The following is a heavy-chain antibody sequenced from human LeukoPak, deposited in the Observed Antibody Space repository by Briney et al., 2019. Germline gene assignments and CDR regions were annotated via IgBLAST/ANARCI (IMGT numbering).Heavy chain of an antibody. CDR3: ARGRWLQSYSAFDI. CDR2: IIPILGIA. D-gene: IGHD5-24*01. Sequence: GASVKVSCKASGYTFTSYYMHWVRQAPGQGLEWMGRIIPILGIANYAQKFQGRVTITADKSTSTAYMELSSLRSEDTAVHYCARGRWLQSYSAFDIWGQGTMVTVSS. J-gene: IGHJ3*02. V-gene: IGHV1-69*04. CDR1: GYTFTSYY.